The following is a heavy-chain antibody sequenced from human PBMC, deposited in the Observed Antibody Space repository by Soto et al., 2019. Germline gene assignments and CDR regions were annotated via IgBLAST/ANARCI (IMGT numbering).Heavy chain of an antibody. Sequence: GASVKVSCKASGYTFTSYGIIWVRQAPGQGLEWMGWISAYNGNTNYAQKLQGRVTMTTDTSTSTAYMELRSLRSDDTAVYYCARVAEEWELSAFDIWGQGTMVTVSS. V-gene: IGHV1-18*01. CDR2: ISAYNGNT. J-gene: IGHJ3*02. CDR1: GYTFTSYG. D-gene: IGHD1-26*01. CDR3: ARVAEEWELSAFDI.